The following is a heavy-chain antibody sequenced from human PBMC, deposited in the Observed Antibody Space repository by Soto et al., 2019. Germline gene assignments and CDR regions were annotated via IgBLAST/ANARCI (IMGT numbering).Heavy chain of an antibody. Sequence: EVQLLESGGGLVQPGGSLRLSCAASGFTFSSYAMSWVRQAPGKGLEWVSAISDSGGSTYYADSVKGRFTISRDNSKSTLHLQMNSLRAEDTAVYYCVLWPPYFFDYWGQGTLVTFSS. J-gene: IGHJ4*02. CDR2: ISDSGGST. CDR3: VLWPPYFFDY. D-gene: IGHD3-10*01. V-gene: IGHV3-23*01. CDR1: GFTFSSYA.